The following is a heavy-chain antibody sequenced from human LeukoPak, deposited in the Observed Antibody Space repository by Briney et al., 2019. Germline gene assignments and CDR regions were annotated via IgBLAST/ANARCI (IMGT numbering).Heavy chain of an antibody. CDR1: GYSFTSYW. Sequence: GESLKISCKGSGYSFTSYWIGWVRQKPGKVLEWMGIIYPGDSDTRNSPSLQGQVIISVDKSIITAYLQWSSLKASDTAMYYCARSSHYYYGSGPLHAYYFDYWGQGTLVTVSS. CDR2: IYPGDSDT. J-gene: IGHJ4*02. V-gene: IGHV5-51*01. CDR3: ARSSHYYYGSGPLHAYYFDY. D-gene: IGHD3-10*01.